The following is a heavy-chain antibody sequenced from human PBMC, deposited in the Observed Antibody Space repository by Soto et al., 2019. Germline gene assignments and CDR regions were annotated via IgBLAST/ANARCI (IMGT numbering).Heavy chain of an antibody. V-gene: IGHV3-23*01. D-gene: IGHD3-3*01. J-gene: IGHJ6*03. CDR2: ISGSGGST. CDR3: AQRREGGYYDFWSGYLPYYYYYMDV. Sequence: PGGSLRLSCAASGFTFSSYAMSWVRQAPGKGLEWVSAISGSGGSTYYADSVKGRFTISRDNSKNTLYLQMNSLRAEDTAVYYCAQRREGGYYDFWSGYLPYYYYYMDVWGKGTTVTVSS. CDR1: GFTFSSYA.